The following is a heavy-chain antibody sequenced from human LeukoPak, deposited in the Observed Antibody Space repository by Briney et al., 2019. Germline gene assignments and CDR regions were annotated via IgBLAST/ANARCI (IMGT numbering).Heavy chain of an antibody. CDR1: GYTFTVNF. Sequence: ASVKVSCNSSGYTFTVNFIHWARQAPGQGLEWVGWINPNGGGTNYAQKFQGRVTMTRDTSISTAYMDLSSLTSEDTAIYYCARGHSSLRLYYFDYWGQGTLVTVSS. CDR2: INPNGGGT. CDR3: ARGHSSLRLYYFDY. J-gene: IGHJ4*02. D-gene: IGHD6-6*01. V-gene: IGHV1-2*02.